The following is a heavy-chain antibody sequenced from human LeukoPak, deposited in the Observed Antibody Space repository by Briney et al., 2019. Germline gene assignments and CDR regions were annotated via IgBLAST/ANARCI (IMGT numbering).Heavy chain of an antibody. CDR2: ISGSGGST. D-gene: IGHD6-13*01. J-gene: IGHJ4*02. V-gene: IGHV3-23*01. CDR3: AKVKGGYSSSWSDY. CDR1: GFPFSSYA. Sequence: GGSVRLSCGASGFPFSSYAMSWVRQAPGKGLEWVSAISGSGGSTYYADSVKGRFTISRDNSKNTLYLQMNSLRAEDTAVYYCAKVKGGYSSSWSDYWGQGTLVTVSS.